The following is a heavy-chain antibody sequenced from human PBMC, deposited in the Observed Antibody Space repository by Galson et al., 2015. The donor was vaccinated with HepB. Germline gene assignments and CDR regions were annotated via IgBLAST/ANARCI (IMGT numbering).Heavy chain of an antibody. V-gene: IGHV3-21*01. CDR3: ARDGRVYGDYTFDY. J-gene: IGHJ4*02. CDR2: ISSSSSYI. Sequence: SLRLSCAASGFTFSSYSMNWVRQAPGKGLEWVSSISSSSSYIYYADSVKGRFTISRDNAKNSLYLQMNSLRAEDTAVYYCARDGRVYGDYTFDYWGQGTLVTVSS. D-gene: IGHD4-17*01. CDR1: GFTFSSYS.